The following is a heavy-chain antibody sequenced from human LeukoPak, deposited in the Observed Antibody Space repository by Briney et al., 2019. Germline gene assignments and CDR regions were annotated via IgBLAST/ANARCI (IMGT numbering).Heavy chain of an antibody. V-gene: IGHV1-18*01. CDR3: ARADTSMITPQNAFDL. CDR1: GYSFTNYG. D-gene: IGHD5-18*01. CDR2: ISTYNRNT. Sequence: ASVKVSCKASGYSFTNYGISWVRQAPGQGLEWMGWISTYNRNTKYAKKFQGRVTMTTDTSTSTAYMDLRSLRSDDTATYYCARADTSMITPQNAFDLWGQGTVVTVSS. J-gene: IGHJ3*01.